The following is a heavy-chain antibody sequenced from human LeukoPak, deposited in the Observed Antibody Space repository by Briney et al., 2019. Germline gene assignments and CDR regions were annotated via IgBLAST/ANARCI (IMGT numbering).Heavy chain of an antibody. CDR1: KFTFSSYW. J-gene: IGHJ5*02. Sequence: GGSLRLSCAASKFTFSSYWMSWVSQAPGKGLEWVANIKQDGSVQFYMDSLKGRFSVSRDNAKNSLYLQMNGLRVEDTAVYYCTRLQIAVAGPNWFDPWGQGTLVTVSS. V-gene: IGHV3-7*01. D-gene: IGHD6-19*01. CDR2: IKQDGSVQ. CDR3: TRLQIAVAGPNWFDP.